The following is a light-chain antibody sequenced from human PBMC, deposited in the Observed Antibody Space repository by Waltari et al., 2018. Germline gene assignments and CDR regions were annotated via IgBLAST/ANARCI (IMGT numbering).Light chain of an antibody. CDR3: ATWDNSLRNVV. CDR2: NNN. Sequence: QSVLTQPPSVSAAPGQKVTISCSGSSSNIGNYYVSWYHQLPGAAPRLLIYNNNKRPSGIPDLISASKAGTSATLAITGLQIGDEADYYCATWDNSLRNVVFGGGTKLTVL. CDR1: SSNIGNYY. J-gene: IGLJ2*01. V-gene: IGLV1-51*01.